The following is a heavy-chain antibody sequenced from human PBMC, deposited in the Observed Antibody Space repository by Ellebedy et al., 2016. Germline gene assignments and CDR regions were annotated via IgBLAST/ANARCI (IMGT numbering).Heavy chain of an antibody. CDR2: FDSGGSK. CDR1: GFTVNSNH. Sequence: GGSLRLXCAASGFTVNSNHMSWVRQAPGKGLEWVSIFDSGGSKYYADSVKGRFIISKDISKNTLYLQMNSLRAEDTALYFCARDRPVAGTGIPFDSWGQGTLVTVSS. V-gene: IGHV3-53*01. D-gene: IGHD6-19*01. CDR3: ARDRPVAGTGIPFDS. J-gene: IGHJ4*02.